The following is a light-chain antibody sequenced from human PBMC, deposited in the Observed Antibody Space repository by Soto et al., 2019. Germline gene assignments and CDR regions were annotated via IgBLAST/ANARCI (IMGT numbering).Light chain of an antibody. CDR3: QHYCSSLYT. J-gene: IGKJ2*01. CDR2: DAS. CDR1: QSVSSSY. V-gene: IGKV3-20*01. Sequence: EIVLTQSPGTLSLSPGERATLSCRASQSVSSSYLAWYQQKPGQAPRPLIYDASSRATGIPDRFSGSGSGTDFTLPINRLDPEHFSFYYFQHYCSSLYTFGQPTNLEIK.